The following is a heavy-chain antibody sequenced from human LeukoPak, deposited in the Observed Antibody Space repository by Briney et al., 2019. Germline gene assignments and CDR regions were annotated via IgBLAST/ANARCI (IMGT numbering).Heavy chain of an antibody. Sequence: SETLSLTCTVSGGSISSGGYYWSWIRQHPGKGLEWIGHIYYSGSTYYNPSLKSRVTISVDTSKNQFSLKLSSVTAADTSVYYCARGDMYYYDSSGYQPDAFDIWGQGTMVTVSS. D-gene: IGHD3-22*01. J-gene: IGHJ3*02. CDR1: GGSISSGGYY. V-gene: IGHV4-31*03. CDR2: IYYSGST. CDR3: ARGDMYYYDSSGYQPDAFDI.